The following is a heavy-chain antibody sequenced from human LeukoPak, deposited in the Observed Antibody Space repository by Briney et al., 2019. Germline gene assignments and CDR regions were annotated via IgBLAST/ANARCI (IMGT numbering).Heavy chain of an antibody. D-gene: IGHD4-11*01. Sequence: SETLSLTCTVSGGSISSGDYYWSWIRQPPGTGLEWIGYIYYSGSTNYNPSLKSRVTISVDTSKNQFSLKLSSVTAADTAVYYCARDTVTTRRFDYWGQGTLVTVSS. CDR1: GGSISSGDYY. CDR2: IYYSGST. J-gene: IGHJ4*02. CDR3: ARDTVTTRRFDY. V-gene: IGHV4-30-4*01.